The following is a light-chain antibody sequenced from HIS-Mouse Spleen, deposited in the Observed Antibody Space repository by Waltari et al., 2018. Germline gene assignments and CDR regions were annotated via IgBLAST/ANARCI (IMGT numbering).Light chain of an antibody. CDR3: YSTDSSGNYRV. V-gene: IGLV3-10*01. J-gene: IGLJ2*01. CDR2: EDS. CDR1: ALPKKY. Sequence: SYELTQPPSVSVSPGQTARITCSGDALPKKYAYWYQQKPGQAPVLVMYEDSKRPSGIAERFSGSSSGTMATLTISGVQVEDEADYYCYSTDSSGNYRVFGGGTKLTVL.